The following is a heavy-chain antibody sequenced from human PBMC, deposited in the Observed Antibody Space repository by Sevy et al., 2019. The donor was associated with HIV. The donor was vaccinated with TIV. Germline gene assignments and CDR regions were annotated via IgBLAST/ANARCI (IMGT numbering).Heavy chain of an antibody. Sequence: GGSLRLSCAASGFTFSSYAMSWVRQAPGKGLEWVSAISGSGGSTYYADSVKGRFTISRDNSKNTLYLQMNSLRAEDTAVYYCAKDLVNTVTTTSQGAFDIWGQGTMVTVSS. V-gene: IGHV3-23*01. J-gene: IGHJ3*02. CDR1: GFTFSSYA. CDR3: AKDLVNTVTTTSQGAFDI. CDR2: ISGSGGST. D-gene: IGHD4-17*01.